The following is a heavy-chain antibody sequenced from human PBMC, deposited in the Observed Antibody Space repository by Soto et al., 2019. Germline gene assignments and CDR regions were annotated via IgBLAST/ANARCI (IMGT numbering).Heavy chain of an antibody. CDR1: GYTFTSYG. CDR3: ARDRDFGDYYEAFDI. J-gene: IGHJ3*02. V-gene: IGHV1-18*01. D-gene: IGHD4-17*01. Sequence: ASVKVSCKASGYTFTSYGISWVRQAPGQGLEWMGWISAYNGNTNYAQKLQGRVTMTTDTSTSTAYMELRSLRSDDTAVYYCARDRDFGDYYEAFDIWGHGTMVTVSS. CDR2: ISAYNGNT.